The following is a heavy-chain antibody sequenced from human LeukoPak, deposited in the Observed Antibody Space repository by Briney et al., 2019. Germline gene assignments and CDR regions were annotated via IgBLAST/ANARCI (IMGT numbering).Heavy chain of an antibody. Sequence: GESLKISCKGSGYIFTNYWIGWVRQMPGKGLEWMGIIYPGDSDTRYSPSFQGQVTISVDKSISTAYLQWSSLQASDTAMYYCARRQGCSSTSCPPDYWGQGTLVTVSS. V-gene: IGHV5-51*01. CDR1: GYIFTNYW. CDR3: ARRQGCSSTSCPPDY. D-gene: IGHD2-2*01. J-gene: IGHJ4*02. CDR2: IYPGDSDT.